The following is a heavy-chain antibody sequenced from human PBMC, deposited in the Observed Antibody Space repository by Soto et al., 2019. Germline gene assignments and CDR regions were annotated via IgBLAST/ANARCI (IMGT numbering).Heavy chain of an antibody. CDR2: IYPDDSDV. CDR3: ERHRNAAWLDP. Sequence: GESLKISCKGSGYSFSNNWIGWVRQMPGRGLEWMGVIYPDDSDVTYSPSFQGQVTISVDKSMTTAYLHWSSLRASDTATYYCERHRNAAWLDPWGQGTPVTAYS. D-gene: IGHD6-25*01. V-gene: IGHV5-51*01. J-gene: IGHJ5*02. CDR1: GYSFSNNW.